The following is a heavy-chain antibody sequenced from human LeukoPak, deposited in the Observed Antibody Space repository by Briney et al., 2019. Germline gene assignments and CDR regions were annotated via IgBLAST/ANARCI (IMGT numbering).Heavy chain of an antibody. Sequence: ASVKVSCKASGYTFTSYGISWVRQAPGQGLEWMGWISAYNGNTNSAQKVQDRVTMTTDTSTSTAYMELRSLRSDDTAVYYCAAVGAVVQNVFDIWGQGTMVTVSS. CDR2: ISAYNGNT. V-gene: IGHV1-18*01. J-gene: IGHJ3*02. CDR1: GYTFTSYG. CDR3: AAVGAVVQNVFDI. D-gene: IGHD2-2*01.